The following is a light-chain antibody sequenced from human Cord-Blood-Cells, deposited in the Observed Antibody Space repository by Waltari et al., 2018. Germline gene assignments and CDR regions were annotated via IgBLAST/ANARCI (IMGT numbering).Light chain of an antibody. CDR1: SLRSYY. J-gene: IGLJ1*01. Sequence: SSELTQDPAVSVALGQTVRITCQGASLRSYYASWYQQKPGQAPVLVIYGKKNRPSGTPDRFSGSSSGNTASLTITGAQAEDEADYYCNSRDSSGNHYVFGTGTKVTVL. CDR2: GKK. CDR3: NSRDSSGNHYV. V-gene: IGLV3-19*01.